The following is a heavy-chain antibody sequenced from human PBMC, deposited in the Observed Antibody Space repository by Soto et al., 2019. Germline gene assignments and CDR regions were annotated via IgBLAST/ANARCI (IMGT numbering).Heavy chain of an antibody. CDR3: ARVRQRKTYYYDSSGYSFDY. Sequence: SVTMSLTWTVSGGSILNFYRSWIRQHPGKGLEWIGYIYYSGSTNYNPSLKSGVTISVDTSKNQFSLKLSSVTAADTAVYYCARVRQRKTYYYDSSGYSFDYWGQGTLVTVSS. D-gene: IGHD3-22*01. V-gene: IGHV4-59*12. CDR1: GGSILNFY. J-gene: IGHJ4*02. CDR2: IYYSGST.